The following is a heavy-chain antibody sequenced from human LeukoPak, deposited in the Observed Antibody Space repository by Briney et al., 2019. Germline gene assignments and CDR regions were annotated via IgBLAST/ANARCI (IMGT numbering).Heavy chain of an antibody. CDR1: GFTFSTYW. Sequence: GGSLRLSCAASGFTFSTYWMNWYRQAPGKGLEWVANIKQDGSEKYYVDSVKGRFTISRDNAKNSLYLQMNSLRAEDTAVYYCAREGSSGFDYWGQGTLVTVSS. CDR3: AREGSSGFDY. J-gene: IGHJ4*02. V-gene: IGHV3-7*01. D-gene: IGHD3-22*01. CDR2: IKQDGSEK.